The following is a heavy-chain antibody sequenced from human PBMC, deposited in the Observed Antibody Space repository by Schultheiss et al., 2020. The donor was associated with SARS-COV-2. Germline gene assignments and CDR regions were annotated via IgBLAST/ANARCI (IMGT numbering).Heavy chain of an antibody. V-gene: IGHV4-61*01. Sequence: SETLSLTCTVSGGSVSSGSYYWSWIRQPPGKGLEWIGYIYYNGGTNYNPSLKSRVTISVDTSKNQFSLKLSSVTAADTAVYYCARVASSWYHSIDYWGQGTLVTVSS. CDR1: GGSVSSGSYY. D-gene: IGHD6-13*01. CDR3: ARVASSWYHSIDY. CDR2: IYYNGGT. J-gene: IGHJ4*02.